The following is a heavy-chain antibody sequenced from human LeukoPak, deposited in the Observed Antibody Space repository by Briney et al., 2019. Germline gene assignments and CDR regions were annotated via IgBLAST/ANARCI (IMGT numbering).Heavy chain of an antibody. V-gene: IGHV3-23*01. CDR1: GFTFSSYA. D-gene: IGHD1-26*01. CDR3: AKAVSGNYIKGFDY. CDR2: ISGSGGST. Sequence: PGGSLRLSCAASGFTFSSYAMNWVRQAPGKGLGWVSAISGSGGSTYYADSVKGRFTISRDNSKNTLYLQMNSLRAEDTAVYYCAKAVSGNYIKGFDYWGQGILVTVSS. J-gene: IGHJ4*02.